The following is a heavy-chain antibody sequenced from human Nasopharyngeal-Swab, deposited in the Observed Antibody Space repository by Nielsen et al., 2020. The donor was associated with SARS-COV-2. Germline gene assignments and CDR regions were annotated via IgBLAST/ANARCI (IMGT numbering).Heavy chain of an antibody. CDR1: GGTFSSYG. J-gene: IGHJ6*03. V-gene: IGHV1-69*10. Sequence: SVKVSCKTSGGTFSSYGISWFRQAPAQGLEWMGGIIPILPLTNYAKKFQDRVTITEDKSTSTAYLELSSLRSEDTAAYYCARGGWLRKDYYYSYYYMDVWGKGTTVTVSS. CDR2: IIPILPLT. D-gene: IGHD5-24*01. CDR3: ARGGWLRKDYYYSYYYMDV.